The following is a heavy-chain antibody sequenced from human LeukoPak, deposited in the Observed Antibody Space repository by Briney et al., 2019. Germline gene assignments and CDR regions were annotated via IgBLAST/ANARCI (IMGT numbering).Heavy chain of an antibody. J-gene: IGHJ4*02. D-gene: IGHD3-22*01. Sequence: GGSLRLSCAASGFRFSNFAMSWVRQAPGKGLEWVSTMSGSDGSTFYADSVKGRLIISRDNSKNTLYLQMNSLRAEDTAVYYCAKDEESYYYDSSGYDSWGQGTLVTVSS. CDR3: AKDEESYYYDSSGYDS. CDR1: GFRFSNFA. V-gene: IGHV3-23*01. CDR2: MSGSDGST.